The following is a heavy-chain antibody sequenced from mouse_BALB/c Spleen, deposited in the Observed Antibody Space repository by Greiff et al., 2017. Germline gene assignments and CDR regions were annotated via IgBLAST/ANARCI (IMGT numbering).Heavy chain of an antibody. CDR1: GFTFSSYA. CDR2: ISSGGSYT. J-gene: IGHJ4*01. D-gene: IGHD2-14*01. Sequence: EVKLVESGGGLVKPGGSLKLSCAASGFTFSSYAMSWVRQSPEKRLEWVAEISSGGSYTYYPDTVTGRFTISRDNAKNTLYLEMSSLRSEDTAMYYCARGGYRYAMDYWGQGTSVTVSS. V-gene: IGHV5-9-4*01. CDR3: ARGGYRYAMDY.